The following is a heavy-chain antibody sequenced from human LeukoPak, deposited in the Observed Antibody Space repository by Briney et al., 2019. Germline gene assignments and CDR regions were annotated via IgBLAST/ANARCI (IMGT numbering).Heavy chain of an antibody. Sequence: GGSLRLSCAASGFTFSSYTMNWVRQSPGKGLEWVSSISGSSRHKYYADSVKGRFTISRDTAMNSLYLQMNRMRDEDTAVYYCARTANFAAGYYIDYWGQGTLVTVSS. CDR3: ARTANFAAGYYIDY. D-gene: IGHD6-13*01. CDR2: ISGSSRHK. V-gene: IGHV3-21*01. J-gene: IGHJ4*02. CDR1: GFTFSSYT.